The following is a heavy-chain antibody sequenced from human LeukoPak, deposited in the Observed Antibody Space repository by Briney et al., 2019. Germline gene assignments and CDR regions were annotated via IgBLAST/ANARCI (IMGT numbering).Heavy chain of an antibody. J-gene: IGHJ1*01. CDR3: ARDDARGGSFLDYLRYLQL. V-gene: IGHV4-61*02. CDR1: GGSISSGSYY. CDR2: IYTSGST. D-gene: IGHD5-12*01. Sequence: SETLSLTCTISGGSISSGSYYWSWIRQPAGKGLEWIGRIYTSGSTNYNPSLKSRVTISVDTSKNQFSLNLSAVTAADTAVYYCARDDARGGSFLDYLRYLQLWGQGTLVTVSS.